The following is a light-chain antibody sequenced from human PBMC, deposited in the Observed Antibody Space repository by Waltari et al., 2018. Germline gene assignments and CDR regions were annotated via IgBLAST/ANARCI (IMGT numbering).Light chain of an antibody. V-gene: IGKV1-9*01. CDR1: QGISSY. Sequence: IQLTQSPYSLSASVGDRVTITCWASQGISSYLAWYQQKPGKAPKLLIYASSTLQSGVPSRFSGSGSGTDFTLTISSLQPEDFATYYCQQLNSYPSFTFGPGTKVDIK. CDR3: QQLNSYPSFT. CDR2: ASS. J-gene: IGKJ3*01.